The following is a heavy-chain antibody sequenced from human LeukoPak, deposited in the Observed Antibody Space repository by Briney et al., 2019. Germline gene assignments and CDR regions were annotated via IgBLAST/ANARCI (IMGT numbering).Heavy chain of an antibody. J-gene: IGHJ4*02. CDR3: AKEGYYYDSSGYLDY. CDR2: IWYDGSNK. Sequence: HPGGSLRLSCAASGFTFRSYSMNWVRQAPGKGLEWVAVIWYDGSNKYYADSVKGRFTISRDNSKNTLYLQMNSLRAEDTAVYYCAKEGYYYDSSGYLDYWGQGTLVTVSS. D-gene: IGHD3-22*01. CDR1: GFTFRSYS. V-gene: IGHV3-33*06.